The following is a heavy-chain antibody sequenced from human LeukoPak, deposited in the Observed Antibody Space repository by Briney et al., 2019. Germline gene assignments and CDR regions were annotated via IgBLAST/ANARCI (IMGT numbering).Heavy chain of an antibody. D-gene: IGHD3-9*01. CDR3: ARGTFDWSSYYFDY. CDR2: ISYDGSNK. J-gene: IGHJ4*02. Sequence: GGSLRLSCAASGFTFSSYAMHWVRQAPGKGLEWVAVISYDGSNKYYADSVKGRFTIPRDNSKNTLYLQMNSLRAEDTAVYYCARGTFDWSSYYFDYWGQGTLVTVSS. V-gene: IGHV3-30-3*01. CDR1: GFTFSSYA.